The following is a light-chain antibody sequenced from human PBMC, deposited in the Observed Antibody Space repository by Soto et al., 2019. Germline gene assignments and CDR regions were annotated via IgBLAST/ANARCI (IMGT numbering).Light chain of an antibody. CDR2: IAS. J-gene: IGKJ1*01. Sequence: LSLSPGERATLSCRASPSVSSNYLDWYLQKPGQTPRLLISIASTRATGIPARFSGSGSGTNFTLTISRVEAEDVAIYYCLQTINNPRTFGRGTKVDIK. CDR3: LQTINNPRT. CDR1: PSVSSNY. V-gene: IGKV3-20*02.